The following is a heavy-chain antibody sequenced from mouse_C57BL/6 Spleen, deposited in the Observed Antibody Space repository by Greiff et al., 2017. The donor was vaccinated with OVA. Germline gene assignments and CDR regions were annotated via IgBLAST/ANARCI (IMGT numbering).Heavy chain of an antibody. CDR3: ARSGSYFDY. CDR2: INPNNGGT. V-gene: IGHV1-26*01. J-gene: IGHJ2*01. D-gene: IGHD1-2*01. CDR1: GYTFTDYY. Sequence: EVQLQQSGPELVKPGASVKISCKASGYTFTDYYMNWVKQSHGKSLEWIGDINPNNGGTSYNQKFKGKATLTVDKSSRTAYMELRSLTSEDSAVYYCARSGSYFDYWGQGTTLTVSS.